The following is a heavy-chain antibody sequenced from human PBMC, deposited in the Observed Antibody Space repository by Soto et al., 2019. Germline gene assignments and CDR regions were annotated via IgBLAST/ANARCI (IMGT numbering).Heavy chain of an antibody. CDR1: GFTVSSNY. J-gene: IGHJ3*02. Sequence: GGSLRLSCAASGFTVSSNYMSWVRQAPGKGLEWVSVIYSGGSTYYADSVKGRFTISRDNSKNTLYLQMNSLRAEDTAVYYCARDHLEVSYYDYIWGSYRHDAFDIWGQGTMVTVSS. CDR3: ARDHLEVSYYDYIWGSYRHDAFDI. V-gene: IGHV3-66*01. D-gene: IGHD3-16*02. CDR2: IYSGGST.